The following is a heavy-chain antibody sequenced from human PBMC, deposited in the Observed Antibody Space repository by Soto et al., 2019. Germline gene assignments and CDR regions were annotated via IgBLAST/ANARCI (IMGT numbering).Heavy chain of an antibody. CDR3: ARHDVLTGYLVDYYYYGMDV. D-gene: IGHD3-9*01. J-gene: IGHJ6*02. V-gene: IGHV1-18*01. CDR1: GYTFTSYG. CDR2: ISAYNGNT. Sequence: QVQLVQSGAEVKKPGASVKVSCKASGYTFTSYGISWVRQAPGQGLEWMGWISAYNGNTNYAQKLQGRVTMTTDTTTSTAYMEVRSLRSDDTAVYYCARHDVLTGYLVDYYYYGMDVWGQGTTVTVSS.